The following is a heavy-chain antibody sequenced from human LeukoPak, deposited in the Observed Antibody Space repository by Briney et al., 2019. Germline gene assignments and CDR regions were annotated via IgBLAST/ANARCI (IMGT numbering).Heavy chain of an antibody. V-gene: IGHV4-34*01. Sequence: SETLSLTCAVYGGSFSGYYWSWIRQPPGKGLEWIGYIYHSGNTYYNPSLKSRVTISVDRSKNQFSLSLSSATAADTAVYYCARGSSGGDLGYWGQGTLVSVSS. CDR2: IYHSGNT. D-gene: IGHD2-21*01. CDR3: ARGSSGGDLGY. J-gene: IGHJ4*02. CDR1: GGSFSGYY.